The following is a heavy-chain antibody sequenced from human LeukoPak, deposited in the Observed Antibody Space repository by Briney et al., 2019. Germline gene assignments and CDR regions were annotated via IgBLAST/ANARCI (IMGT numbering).Heavy chain of an antibody. CDR2: INQDGSDK. D-gene: IGHD7-27*01. Sequence: GGSLRLSCADSGFTFSSYWVSWVRQAPGKGLEWVANINQDGSDKYYVDSVKGRFTISRDNARNSLYLQMNSLRAEDTAVYYCARADWGSVDYWGQGTLVTVSS. V-gene: IGHV3-7*04. CDR1: GFTFSSYW. J-gene: IGHJ4*02. CDR3: ARADWGSVDY.